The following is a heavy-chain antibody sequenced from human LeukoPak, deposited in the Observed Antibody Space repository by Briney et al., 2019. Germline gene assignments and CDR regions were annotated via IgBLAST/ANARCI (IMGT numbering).Heavy chain of an antibody. V-gene: IGHV4-4*07. CDR3: ARDLGSSLTNNWFDP. Sequence: SETLSLTCTVSAGSISSYYWSWIRQPAGKGLEWIGRIYTSGSTNYNPSLKSRVTMSVDTSKNQFSLKLSSVTAADTAVYYCARDLGSSLTNNWFDPWGQGTLVTVSS. J-gene: IGHJ5*02. CDR1: AGSISSYY. CDR2: IYTSGST. D-gene: IGHD6-13*01.